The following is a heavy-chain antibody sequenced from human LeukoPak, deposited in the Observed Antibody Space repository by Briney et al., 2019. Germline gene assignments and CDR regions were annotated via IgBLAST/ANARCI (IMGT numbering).Heavy chain of an antibody. CDR1: GGSFSGYY. CDR2: INHSGST. CDR3: ASTRGVGDY. Sequence: KPSETLSLTCAVYGGSFSGYYWSWIRQPPGKGLEWIGEINHSGSTNYNPSLKSRVTISVDTSKNQFSLKLSSVTAADTAVYYCASTRGVGDYWGQGTLVTVSS. V-gene: IGHV4-34*01. D-gene: IGHD3-10*01. J-gene: IGHJ4*02.